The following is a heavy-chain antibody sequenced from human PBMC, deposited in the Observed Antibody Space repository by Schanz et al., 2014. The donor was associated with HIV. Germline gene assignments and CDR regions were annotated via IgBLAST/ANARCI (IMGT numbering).Heavy chain of an antibody. J-gene: IGHJ6*02. Sequence: QVQLVQSGAEVKKPGASVKVSCKASGYTFINYGISWVRQAPGQGLEWMGWIRGYNGNTNYAQKIQGRVTMTRDTSTTTAYMELRGLRPDDTAIYYCARDGEPYGIDVWGQGTPVTVSS. V-gene: IGHV1-18*01. CDR1: GYTFINYG. D-gene: IGHD2-21*01. CDR2: IRGYNGNT. CDR3: ARDGEPYGIDV.